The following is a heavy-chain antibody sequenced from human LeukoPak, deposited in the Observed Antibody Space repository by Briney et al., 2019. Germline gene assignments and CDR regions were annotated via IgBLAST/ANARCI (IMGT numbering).Heavy chain of an antibody. D-gene: IGHD3-3*01. CDR3: AKDYDFWSGNPYYMDV. CDR2: INCSGGST. CDR1: GIPLCRYA. J-gene: IGHJ6*03. Sequence: GALRLLCSASGIPLCRYAMRWVRQAPGEGLEGVPAINCSGGSTYYADSVKGRFTISRDNSKNTLYLQMNSLRAEDTAVYYCAKDYDFWSGNPYYMDVWGKGTTVTVSS. V-gene: IGHV3-23*01.